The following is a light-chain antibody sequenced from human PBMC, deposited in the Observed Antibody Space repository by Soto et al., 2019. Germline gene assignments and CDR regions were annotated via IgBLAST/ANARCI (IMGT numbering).Light chain of an antibody. CDR2: GAS. CDR3: QQYGSSPYT. CDR1: QSVSSSY. Sequence: EIVLTQFPGTLSLSPGERATLSCRASQSVSSSYSAWYQQKPGQAPRLVIYGASSRATGIPDRFSGSGSGTDFTLTISRLEPEDFAVYYCQQYGSSPYTFGQGTKLEIK. J-gene: IGKJ2*01. V-gene: IGKV3-20*01.